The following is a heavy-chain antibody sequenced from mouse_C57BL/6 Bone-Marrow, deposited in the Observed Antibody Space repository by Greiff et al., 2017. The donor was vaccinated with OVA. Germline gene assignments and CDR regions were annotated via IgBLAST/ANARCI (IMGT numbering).Heavy chain of an antibody. CDR3: VRHLGFAY. V-gene: IGHV10-1*01. CDR1: GFSFNTYA. J-gene: IGHJ3*01. Sequence: GGGLVQPKGSLKLSCAASGFSFNTYAMNWVRQAPGKGLEWVARIRSKSNNYATYYADSVKDRFTIARDDSDSMLYLQMNNLKTEDTAMYYCVRHLGFAYWGQGTLVTVSA. CDR2: IRSKSNNYAT.